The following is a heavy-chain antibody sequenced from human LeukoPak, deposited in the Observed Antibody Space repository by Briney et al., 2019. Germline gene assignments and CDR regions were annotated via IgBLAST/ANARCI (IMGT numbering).Heavy chain of an antibody. V-gene: IGHV3-74*01. CDR2: SNSDGSST. J-gene: IGHJ4*02. CDR3: AREGYYGSGSPPSLYFDY. D-gene: IGHD3-10*01. CDR1: GSTFRSHW. Sequence: GGSLRLSCAASGSTFRSHWMHWVRQAPGKGLVWVSRSNSDGSSTNYADSVKGRFTISRDNSRSTLYLQMNSLRPEDTAIYYCAREGYYGSGSPPSLYFDYWGQGTLVTVSS.